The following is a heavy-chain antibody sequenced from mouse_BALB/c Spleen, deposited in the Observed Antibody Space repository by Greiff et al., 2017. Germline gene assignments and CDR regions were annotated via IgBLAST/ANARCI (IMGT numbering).Heavy chain of an antibody. CDR3: ARLGDY. D-gene: IGHD4-1*01. J-gene: IGHJ2*01. CDR2: IYPGDGST. CDR1: GYTFTSYD. V-gene: IGHV1-85*01. Sequence: QVQLKESGPELVQPGALVTISCKASGYTFTSYDINWVKQRPGQGLEWLGWIYPGDGSTKYNEKFTGKATLTVDNSSSTAYMELRSLTSEDSAVYYCARLGDYWGQGTTLTVSA.